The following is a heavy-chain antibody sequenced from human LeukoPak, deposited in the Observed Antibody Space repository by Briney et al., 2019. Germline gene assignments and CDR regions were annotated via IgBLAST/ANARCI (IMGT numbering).Heavy chain of an antibody. D-gene: IGHD6-6*01. CDR1: GGTFSSYA. CDR3: ARVSQEYSSFVSSFDY. Sequence: GASVKVSCKASGGTFSSYAISWVRQAPGQGLEWMGGIIPIFGTANYAQKFQGRVTMTRDMSTSTVYMELSSLRSEDTAVYYCARVSQEYSSFVSSFDYWGQGTLVTVSS. CDR2: IIPIFGTA. J-gene: IGHJ4*02. V-gene: IGHV1-69*05.